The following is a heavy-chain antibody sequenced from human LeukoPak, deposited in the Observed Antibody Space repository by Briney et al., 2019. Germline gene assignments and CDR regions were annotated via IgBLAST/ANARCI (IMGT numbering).Heavy chain of an antibody. CDR3: AKKAVHHTTSFGVVTPYYFDY. CDR1: GFTFDDYA. J-gene: IGHJ4*02. Sequence: GGSLRLSCAASGFTFDDYAMHWVRQAPGKGLEWVAFIRYDGSNKYYADSVKGRFTISRDNSKNTLYLQMNSLRAEDTAVYYCAKKAVHHTTSFGVVTPYYFDYWGQGTLVTVSS. CDR2: IRYDGSNK. V-gene: IGHV3-30*02. D-gene: IGHD3-3*01.